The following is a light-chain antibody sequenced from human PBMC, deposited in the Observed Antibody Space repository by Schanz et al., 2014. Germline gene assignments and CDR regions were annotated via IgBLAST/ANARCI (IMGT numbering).Light chain of an antibody. CDR1: STDGGSYDL. Sequence: QSALTQPASVSGSPGQSITISCTGASTDGGSYDLVSWYQQYPGKAPKVIIYDDIKRPSGVSNRFSGSKSGNTASLTISGLQAEDEADYYCSSYTSSSTWVFGGGTKVTVL. J-gene: IGLJ3*02. CDR2: DDI. CDR3: SSYTSSSTWV. V-gene: IGLV2-14*02.